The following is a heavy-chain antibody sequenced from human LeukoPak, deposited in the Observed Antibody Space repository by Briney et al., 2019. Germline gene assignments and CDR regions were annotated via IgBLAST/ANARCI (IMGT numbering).Heavy chain of an antibody. V-gene: IGHV1-69*04. CDR1: GGTFSSYA. J-gene: IGHJ3*02. Sequence: ASVKVSCKASGGTFSSYAISWVRQAPGQGLEWMGRIIPILGIANYAQKFQGRVTITADKSTSTAYMELSSLRSEDTAVYYCARDPTVTSPPDAFDIWGQGTMVTVSS. CDR2: IIPILGIA. CDR3: ARDPTVTSPPDAFDI. D-gene: IGHD4-17*01.